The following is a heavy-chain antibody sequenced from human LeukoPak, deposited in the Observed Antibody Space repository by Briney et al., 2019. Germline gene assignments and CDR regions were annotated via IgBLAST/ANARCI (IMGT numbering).Heavy chain of an antibody. CDR2: INSDGSWT. Sequence: GGSLRLSCAAFGNYWMHWVCQAPGKGLVWVSHINSDGSWTSYADSVKGRFTISKDNAKNTVYPQMNNLRAEDTAVYYCVSFYETYWGRGTLVTVSS. CDR1: GNYW. J-gene: IGHJ4*02. V-gene: IGHV3-74*01. CDR3: VSFYETY. D-gene: IGHD2-2*01.